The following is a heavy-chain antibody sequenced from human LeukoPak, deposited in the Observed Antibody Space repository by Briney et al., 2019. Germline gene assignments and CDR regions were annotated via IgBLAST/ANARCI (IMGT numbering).Heavy chain of an antibody. CDR3: ARDLPNYDFWSGFFRGRKYGMDV. J-gene: IGHJ6*02. CDR1: GYTFTSYY. Sequence: GASVKVSCTASGYTFTSYYMHWVRQAPGQGLEWMGIINPSGGSTSYAQKFQGRVTMTRDTSTSTVYMELSSLRSEDTAVYYCARDLPNYDFWSGFFRGRKYGMDVWGQGTTVTVSS. V-gene: IGHV1-46*01. D-gene: IGHD3-3*01. CDR2: INPSGGST.